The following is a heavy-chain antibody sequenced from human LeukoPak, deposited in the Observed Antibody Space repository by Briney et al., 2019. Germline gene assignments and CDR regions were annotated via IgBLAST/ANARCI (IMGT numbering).Heavy chain of an antibody. CDR1: GFTFSSYW. CDR3: ARAPNGETIDY. J-gene: IGHJ4*02. V-gene: IGHV3-7*01. Sequence: GGSLRLSCAASGFTFSSYWMTWVRQAPGKGLEWVANIHQDGREKYYVDSVRGRFTISRDNVKNSLYLQMNSLRVEDTAVYYCARAPNGETIDYWGQGTLVTVSS. D-gene: IGHD4-17*01. CDR2: IHQDGREK.